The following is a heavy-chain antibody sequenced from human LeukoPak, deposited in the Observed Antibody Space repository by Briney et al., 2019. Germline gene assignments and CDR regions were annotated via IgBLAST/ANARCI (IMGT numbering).Heavy chain of an antibody. CDR2: IYYTGSS. D-gene: IGHD2-2*02. J-gene: IGHJ4*02. CDR3: ARLLNTLDY. V-gene: IGHV4-31*03. CDR1: GGSISSTSYY. Sequence: SETLSLTCTVSGGSISSTSYYWGWIRQPPGKGLEWIGYIYYTGSSYYNPALESRLTLSVDTSKNQFSLRLSSVTAADTAVYYCARLLNTLDYWGQGTLVSVSS.